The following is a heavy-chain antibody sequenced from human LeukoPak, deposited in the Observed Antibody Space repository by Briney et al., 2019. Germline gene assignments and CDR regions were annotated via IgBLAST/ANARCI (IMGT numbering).Heavy chain of an antibody. CDR1: GGSISSYY. V-gene: IGHV4-59*08. CDR3: ARRGQGELLDY. Sequence: PSETLSLTCTVSGGSISSYYWSWIRQPPGKGLEWIGYIYYSGSTNYNAYLKGRVTISVHTPKNQFSLKLRSVTAADTAVYYCARRGQGELLDYWGQGTLVTVSS. CDR2: IYYSGST. J-gene: IGHJ4*02. D-gene: IGHD1-26*01.